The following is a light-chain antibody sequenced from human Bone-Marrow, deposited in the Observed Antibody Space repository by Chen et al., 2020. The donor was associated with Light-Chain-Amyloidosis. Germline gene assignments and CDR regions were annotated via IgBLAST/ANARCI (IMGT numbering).Light chain of an antibody. J-gene: IGKJ1*01. CDR1: QSVSSRS. CDR3: QQYGGSPLT. Sequence: EIVLTQSPGTLSLSPGERGALSCRASQSVSSRSLAWYQQKPGQAPRLLIYGSSSSAPGIPDRFSGSGSGTDFTLTISRLEPEDFAVYYCQQYGGSPLTFGQGTKVEIK. CDR2: GSS. V-gene: IGKV3-20*01.